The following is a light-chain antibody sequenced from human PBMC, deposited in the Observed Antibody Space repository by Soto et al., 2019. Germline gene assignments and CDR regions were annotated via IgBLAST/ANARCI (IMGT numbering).Light chain of an antibody. CDR2: AAS. J-gene: IGKJ3*01. CDR3: QKYNSAPPIFT. V-gene: IGKV1-27*01. CDR1: QGISNY. Sequence: DIQMTQSPSSLSASVGDRVTITCRASQGISNYLAWYQQKPGKVPKLLIYAASTLQSGVPSRFSGSGSGTEITLTIISLQPQDVATYSCQKYNSAPPIFTFGPGTKVYSK.